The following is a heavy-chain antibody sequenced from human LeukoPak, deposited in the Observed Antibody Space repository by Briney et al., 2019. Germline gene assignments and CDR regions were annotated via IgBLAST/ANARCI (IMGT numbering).Heavy chain of an antibody. CDR3: ARDIEAAGLFLDY. CDR1: GFTFSSYW. V-gene: IGHV3-7*01. CDR2: MKYDGSEK. Sequence: PGGSLRLSCAASGFTFSSYWMSWVRQAPGKWLEWLANMKYDGSEKYYVDSVKGRFTISRDNAKNSLYLQMNSLRAEDTAVYYCARDIEAAGLFLDYWGQGTLVTVSS. D-gene: IGHD6-13*01. J-gene: IGHJ4*02.